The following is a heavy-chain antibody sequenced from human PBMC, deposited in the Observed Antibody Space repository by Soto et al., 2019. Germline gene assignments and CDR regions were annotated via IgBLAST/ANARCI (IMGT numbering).Heavy chain of an antibody. CDR3: ARPVLMDTGVRYYYGMDV. Sequence: ASVKVSCKASGGTFSSYAMNWVRQAPGQGLEWMGGIIPMFGTADNAQKFQARVTITADESTSTAYMELSSLRSEDTAVYYCARPVLMDTGVRYYYGMDVWGQGTTVTVSS. D-gene: IGHD5-18*01. CDR1: GGTFSSYA. V-gene: IGHV1-69*13. J-gene: IGHJ6*02. CDR2: IIPMFGTA.